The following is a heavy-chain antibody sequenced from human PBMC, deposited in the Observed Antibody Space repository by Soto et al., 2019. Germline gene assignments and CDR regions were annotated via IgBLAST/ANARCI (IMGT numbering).Heavy chain of an antibody. CDR3: AREPPSYGDYEGPIRYYYYGMDV. D-gene: IGHD4-17*01. V-gene: IGHV3-30-3*01. CDR1: GFTFSSYA. CDR2: ISYDGSNE. Sequence: QVQLVESGGGVVQPGRSLRLSCAASGFTFSSYAMHWVRQAPGKGLEWVAVISYDGSNEYYEDSVKGRFTISRDNSKNTLYLQMNSLRAEDTAVYYCAREPPSYGDYEGPIRYYYYGMDVWGQGTTVTVSS. J-gene: IGHJ6*02.